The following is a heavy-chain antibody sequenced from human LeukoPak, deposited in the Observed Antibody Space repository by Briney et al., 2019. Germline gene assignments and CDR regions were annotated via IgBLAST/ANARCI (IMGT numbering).Heavy chain of an antibody. CDR3: ARDRGKWEPRMYYYYYGMDV. Sequence: ASVKVSCKASGYTFTGYYMHWVRQAPGQGLEWMGWINPNSGGTNYAQKFQGRVTMTRDTSISTAYMELSRLRSDDTAVYYCARDRGKWEPRMYYYYYGMDVWGQGTTVTVSS. V-gene: IGHV1-2*02. D-gene: IGHD1-26*01. CDR2: INPNSGGT. J-gene: IGHJ6*02. CDR1: GYTFTGYY.